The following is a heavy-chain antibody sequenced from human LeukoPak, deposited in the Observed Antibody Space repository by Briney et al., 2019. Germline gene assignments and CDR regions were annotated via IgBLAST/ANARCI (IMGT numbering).Heavy chain of an antibody. D-gene: IGHD6-19*01. CDR1: GGSISSSSYY. J-gene: IGHJ4*02. V-gene: IGHV4-39*07. Sequence: TSETLSLTCTVSGGSISSSSYYWGWIRQPPGKGLEWIGSTYYSGSTYYNPSLKSRVTMSVDTSKNQFSLKLSSVTAADTAVYYCASIAVAGGFDYWGQGTLVTVSS. CDR3: ASIAVAGGFDY. CDR2: TYYSGST.